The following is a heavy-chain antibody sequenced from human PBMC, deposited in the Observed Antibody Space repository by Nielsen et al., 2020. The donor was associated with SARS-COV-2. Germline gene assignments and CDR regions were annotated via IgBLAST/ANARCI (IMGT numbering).Heavy chain of an antibody. V-gene: IGHV4-59*08. J-gene: IGHJ4*02. CDR1: GGSISSYY. Sequence: SETLSLTCPVSGGSISSYYWSWIRQPPGKGLEWIGYIYYSGSTNYNPSLKSRVTISVDTSKNQFSLKLSSVTAADTAVYYCARNSMVRGVNPLDYWGQGTLVTVSS. CDR3: ARNSMVRGVNPLDY. D-gene: IGHD3-10*01. CDR2: IYYSGST.